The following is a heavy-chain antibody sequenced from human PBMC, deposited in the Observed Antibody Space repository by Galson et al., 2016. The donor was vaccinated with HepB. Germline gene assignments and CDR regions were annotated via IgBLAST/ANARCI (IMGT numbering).Heavy chain of an antibody. D-gene: IGHD5-18*01. J-gene: IGHJ4*02. CDR3: AKSGGGYTYGTGGLDY. CDR1: GFTFSSYS. Sequence: SLRLSCAASGFTFSSYSMNWVRQAPGKGLEWVSYISYNSKSIYYADSVKGRFSISRDNAKNLLDLQMNSLRDEDTAVYYCAKSGGGYTYGTGGLDYWGQGTLVTVSS. CDR2: ISYNSKSI. V-gene: IGHV3-48*02.